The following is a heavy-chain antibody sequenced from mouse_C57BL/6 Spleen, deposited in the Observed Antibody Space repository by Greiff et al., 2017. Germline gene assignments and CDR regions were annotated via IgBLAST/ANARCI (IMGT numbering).Heavy chain of an antibody. CDR2: IHPSDSDT. CDR1: GYTFTSYW. J-gene: IGHJ4*01. CDR3: AMSPLITTVVAPYAGDY. V-gene: IGHV1-74*01. D-gene: IGHD1-1*01. Sequence: VQLQQPGAELVKPGASVKVSCKASGYTFTSYWMHWVKQRPGQGLEWIGRIHPSDSDTNYNQKFKGKATLTVDKSSSTAYMQLSSLTSEDSAVYYCAMSPLITTVVAPYAGDYWGQGTSVTVSS.